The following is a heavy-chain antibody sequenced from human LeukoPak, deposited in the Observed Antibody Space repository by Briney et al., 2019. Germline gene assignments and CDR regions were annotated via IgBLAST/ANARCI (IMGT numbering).Heavy chain of an antibody. V-gene: IGHV3-30*18. CDR2: ISYDGSIK. J-gene: IGHJ4*02. CDR3: AKPADARWPPGFDY. D-gene: IGHD2-15*01. CDR1: GFTFSSYA. Sequence: PGGSLRLSCTASGFTFSSYAMTWVRQAPGKGLEWVAVISYDGSIKYYTDSVKGRFTISRDNSKNTLYLQMNSLRAEDTAVYYCAKPADARWPPGFDYWGQGTLVTVSS.